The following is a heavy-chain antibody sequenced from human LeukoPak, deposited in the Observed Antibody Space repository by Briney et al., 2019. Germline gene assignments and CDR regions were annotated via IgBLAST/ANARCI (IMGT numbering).Heavy chain of an antibody. CDR3: ARDLPPNYYDSSGYPGDY. CDR1: GYTFTSYG. CDR2: ISAYNGNT. V-gene: IGHV1-18*01. J-gene: IGHJ4*02. Sequence: ASVKVSCKASGYTFTSYGISWVRQAPGQGLEWMGWISAYNGNTNYAQKLQGRVTMTTDTSTSTAYMDLRSLRSDDTAVYYCARDLPPNYYDSSGYPGDYWGQGTLVTVSS. D-gene: IGHD3-22*01.